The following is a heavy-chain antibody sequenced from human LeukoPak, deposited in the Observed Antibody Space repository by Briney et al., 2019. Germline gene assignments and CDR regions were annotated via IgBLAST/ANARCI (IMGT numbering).Heavy chain of an antibody. Sequence: ASVTVSCKASGFTFTSSAMQWVRQAPGQGLEWMGIINPSGGSTIYAQKFQGRVTMTRDMSTSTVYMELSSLRSEDTAVYYCARDGAVLRYFDWLLPPRPTDAFDIWGQGTMVTVSS. V-gene: IGHV1-46*01. J-gene: IGHJ3*02. CDR2: INPSGGST. CDR1: GFTFTSSA. D-gene: IGHD3-9*01. CDR3: ARDGAVLRYFDWLLPPRPTDAFDI.